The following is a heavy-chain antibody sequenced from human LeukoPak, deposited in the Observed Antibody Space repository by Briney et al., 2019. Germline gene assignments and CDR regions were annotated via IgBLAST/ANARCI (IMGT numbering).Heavy chain of an antibody. V-gene: IGHV1-2*02. CDR1: GYTFTGYY. D-gene: IGHD2-8*02. Sequence: AASVKVSCKASGYTFTGYYMHWVRQAPGQGLEWMGWINPNSGGTNYAQKFQGRVTMTRDTSISTAYMELSRLRSDDTAVYYCARESTAGVYFDYWGQGTLVTVSS. J-gene: IGHJ4*02. CDR2: INPNSGGT. CDR3: ARESTAGVYFDY.